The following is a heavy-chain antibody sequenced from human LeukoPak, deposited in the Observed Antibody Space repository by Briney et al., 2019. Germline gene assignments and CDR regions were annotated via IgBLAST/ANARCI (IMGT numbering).Heavy chain of an antibody. CDR3: ARGAYYYDSSGYYFSVTYYYMDV. Sequence: SETLSLTCTVYGGSFSGYYWSWIRQPPGKGLEWIGEINQSGSTNYNPSLKSRVPISVDTSKNQFSLKLSSVTAADTAVYYCARGAYYYDSSGYYFSVTYYYMDVWGKGTTVTVSS. J-gene: IGHJ6*03. V-gene: IGHV4-34*01. CDR2: INQSGST. D-gene: IGHD3-22*01. CDR1: GGSFSGYY.